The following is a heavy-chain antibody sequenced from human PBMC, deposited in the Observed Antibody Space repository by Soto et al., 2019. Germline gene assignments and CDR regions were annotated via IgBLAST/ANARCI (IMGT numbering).Heavy chain of an antibody. V-gene: IGHV4-31*03. CDR2: IYYSAYSGTT. Sequence: SETLSLTCTVSGGSINSGGFYWTWIRQHPGKGLEWIGNIYYSAYSGTTYYNPSLKSRITISADTSKNQFSLRLSSVTAADTAVYYCARGHGHLDYWGQGILVTVSS. CDR1: GGSINSGGFY. J-gene: IGHJ4*02. CDR3: ARGHGHLDY.